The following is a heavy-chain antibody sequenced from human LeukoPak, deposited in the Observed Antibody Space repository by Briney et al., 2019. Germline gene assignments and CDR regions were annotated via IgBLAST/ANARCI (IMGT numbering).Heavy chain of an antibody. J-gene: IGHJ4*02. V-gene: IGHV3-30*03. CDR3: ARDPAGATHFDY. Sequence: GGSLRLSCAASGFTFSSYGMHWVRQAPGKGLEWVAVISYDGSNKYYADSVKGRFTISRDNSKNTLYLQMNSLRAEDTAVYYCARDPAGATHFDYWGQGTLVTVSS. D-gene: IGHD6-19*01. CDR1: GFTFSSYG. CDR2: ISYDGSNK.